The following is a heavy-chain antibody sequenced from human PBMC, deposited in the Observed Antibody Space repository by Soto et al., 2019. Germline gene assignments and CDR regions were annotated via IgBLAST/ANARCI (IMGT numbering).Heavy chain of an antibody. D-gene: IGHD1-26*01. J-gene: IGHJ4*02. V-gene: IGHV3-13*01. CDR1: GFTFSGNH. CDR3: ARLNVGVGSNSFDY. CDR2: IGPAGDS. Sequence: DVHLVESGGGLVQPGGSLRLSCAVSGFTFSGNHLHWVRQGRGEGLEWVSGIGPAGDSYYSGSVKGRFIISRENAKNSFYLQMNNLRAEDTAVYFCARLNVGVGSNSFDYWGQGTLVTVSS.